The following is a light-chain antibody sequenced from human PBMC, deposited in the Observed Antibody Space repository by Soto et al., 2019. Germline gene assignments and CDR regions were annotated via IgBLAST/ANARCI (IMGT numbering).Light chain of an antibody. V-gene: IGKV3-20*01. CDR2: GAS. CDR3: QQYHKWPPLT. J-gene: IGKJ4*01. CDR1: QSVSSSY. Sequence: EIVLTQSPGTLSLSPGERATLSCRASQSVSSSYLAWYQQKPGQAPRLLIYGASSRATGIPDRFSGSGSGTDFTLTITSLQSEDFAVYYCQQYHKWPPLTFGGGTKVDIK.